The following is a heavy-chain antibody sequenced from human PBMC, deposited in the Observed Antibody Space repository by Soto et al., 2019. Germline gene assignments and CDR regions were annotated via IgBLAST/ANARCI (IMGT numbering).Heavy chain of an antibody. V-gene: IGHV1-69*02. CDR1: GGTFSSYT. J-gene: IGHJ4*02. D-gene: IGHD5-12*01. Sequence: GASVKVSCKASGGTFSSYTISWVRQAPGQGLEWMGRIIPILGIANYAQKFQGRVTITADKSTSTAYMELSSLRSEDTAVYYCALGGYDFGGFFDYWGQGTLVTVSS. CDR2: IIPILGIA. CDR3: ALGGYDFGGFFDY.